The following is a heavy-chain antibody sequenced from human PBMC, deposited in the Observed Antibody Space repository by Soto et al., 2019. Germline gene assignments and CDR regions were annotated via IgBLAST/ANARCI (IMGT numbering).Heavy chain of an antibody. CDR1: GYTFTIYY. D-gene: IGHD6-25*01. Sequence: GASVKVSFKAFGYTFTIYYIHWVRQAPGQGLEWMGVINTSGGSPTYAQKFQDRVTMTRDTSTSTVYMELSSLRSEDTAVYYCARGGRHSDYYYYYGMDVWGQGTTVTVSS. CDR2: INTSGGSP. CDR3: ARGGRHSDYYYYYGMDV. V-gene: IGHV1-46*01. J-gene: IGHJ6*02.